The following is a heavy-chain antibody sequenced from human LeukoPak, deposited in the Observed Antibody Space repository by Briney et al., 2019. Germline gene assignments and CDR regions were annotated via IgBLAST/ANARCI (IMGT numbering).Heavy chain of an antibody. V-gene: IGHV3-48*04. CDR1: GFTFSFYT. J-gene: IGHJ4*02. Sequence: PGGSLRLSCAASGFTFSFYTMNWVRQAPGKGLEWVSYIRSSGSTIYYTDSVKGRFTISRDNAKNSLYLQMNSLRAEDTAVYYCARDFGRWFLDYWGQGTLVTVSS. CDR3: ARDFGRWFLDY. CDR2: IRSSGSTI. D-gene: IGHD4-23*01.